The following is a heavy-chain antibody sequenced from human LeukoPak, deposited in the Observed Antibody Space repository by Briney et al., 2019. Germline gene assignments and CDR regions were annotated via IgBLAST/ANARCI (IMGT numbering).Heavy chain of an antibody. CDR2: TRNKANSYTT. Sequence: GGSLRLSCAASGFTFSDHYMDWVRQAPGKGLEWVGRTRNKANSYTTEYAASVKGRFTISRDDSKNSLYLQMNSLRVEDTAVYYCARDPYSGTYGNTYYYYMDVWGKGTTVTISS. J-gene: IGHJ6*03. V-gene: IGHV3-72*01. D-gene: IGHD1-26*01. CDR3: ARDPYSGTYGNTYYYYMDV. CDR1: GFTFSDHY.